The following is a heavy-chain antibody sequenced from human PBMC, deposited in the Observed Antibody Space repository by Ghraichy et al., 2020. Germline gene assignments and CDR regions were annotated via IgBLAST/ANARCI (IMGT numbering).Heavy chain of an antibody. CDR2: IKQDGSEK. D-gene: IGHD3-3*01. J-gene: IGHJ3*02. CDR1: GFTFSSYW. Sequence: GESLNISCAASGFTFSSYWMSWVRQAPGKGLEWVANIKQDGSEKYYVDSVKGRFTISRDNAKNSLYLQMNSLRAEDTAVYYCARDGRRKFLEWLLSPMDAFDIWGQGTMVTVSS. CDR3: ARDGRRKFLEWLLSPMDAFDI. V-gene: IGHV3-7*03.